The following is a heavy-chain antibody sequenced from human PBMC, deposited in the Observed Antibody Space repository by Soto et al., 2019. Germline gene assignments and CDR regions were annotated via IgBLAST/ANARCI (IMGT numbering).Heavy chain of an antibody. Sequence: GGSLRLSCAGSGFTFGDSYMSWIRQAPGKGLEWLSYISPGSRYPAYADSVKGRFTISRDNPKNTLYVQMNSLRAEDTAVYYCAKDVEGGNYYRGAFDYWGQGTLVTVSS. CDR3: AKDVEGGNYYRGAFDY. CDR2: ISPGSRYP. CDR1: GFTFGDSY. J-gene: IGHJ4*02. V-gene: IGHV3-11*05. D-gene: IGHD1-26*01.